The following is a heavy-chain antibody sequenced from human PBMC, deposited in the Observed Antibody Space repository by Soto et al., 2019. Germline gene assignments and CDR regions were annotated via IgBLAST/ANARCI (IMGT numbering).Heavy chain of an antibody. J-gene: IGHJ5*02. Sequence: QLQLQESGSGLVKPSQTLSLTCAVSGGSISSGGYSWSWIRQPPGKGLEWIGYIYHSGSTYYNPSLKSRVTISVDRSKNQFSLKLSSVTAADTAVYYGARGISDDFWSGYYNWFDPWGQGTLVTVSS. CDR2: IYHSGST. CDR1: GGSISSGGYS. D-gene: IGHD3-3*01. CDR3: ARGISDDFWSGYYNWFDP. V-gene: IGHV4-30-2*01.